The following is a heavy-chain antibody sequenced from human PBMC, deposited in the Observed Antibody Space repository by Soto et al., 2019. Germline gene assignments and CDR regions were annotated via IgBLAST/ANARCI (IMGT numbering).Heavy chain of an antibody. CDR1: GGSFSGYY. J-gene: IGHJ6*03. Sequence: PSETLSLTCAVYGGSFSGYYWSWIRQPPGKGLEWIGEINHSGSTNYNPSLKSRVTISVDTSKNQFSLKLSSVTAADTAVYYCARVFHSSSFRSMLGDYYYYYYMDVWGKGTTVTVSS. CDR3: ARVFHSSSFRSMLGDYYYYYYMDV. D-gene: IGHD6-6*01. V-gene: IGHV4-34*01. CDR2: INHSGST.